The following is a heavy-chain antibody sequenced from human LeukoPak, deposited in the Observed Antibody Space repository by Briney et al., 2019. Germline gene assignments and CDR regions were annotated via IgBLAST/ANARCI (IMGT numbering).Heavy chain of an antibody. Sequence: PGGSLRLSCAASGFTLRSYSMSWVRQAPGKGLEWVSSINWGSNHIYYADAVQGRFTISRDNAKNSLYRQMNSLRAEDTAIYYCARDNSGWSRDYWGQGTLVTVSS. CDR2: INWGSNHI. CDR1: GFTLRSYS. CDR3: ARDNSGWSRDY. J-gene: IGHJ4*02. V-gene: IGHV3-21*06. D-gene: IGHD6-19*01.